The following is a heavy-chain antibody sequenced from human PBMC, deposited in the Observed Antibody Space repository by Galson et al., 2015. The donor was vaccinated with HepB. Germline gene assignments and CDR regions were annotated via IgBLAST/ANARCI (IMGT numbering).Heavy chain of an antibody. CDR3: ARVYPEYTSGWYRQALYYFDS. CDR2: ITPSGDNT. J-gene: IGHJ4*02. V-gene: IGHV3-23*01. D-gene: IGHD6-19*01. Sequence: SLRLSCAASGFTFRNYAMSWVRQAPGKGLEWVSAITPSGDNTYSADSVKGRFTISRDNSKNTLFLQKTGLTADDTAIYYCARVYPEYTSGWYRQALYYFDSWGQGTLVAVSS. CDR1: GFTFRNYA.